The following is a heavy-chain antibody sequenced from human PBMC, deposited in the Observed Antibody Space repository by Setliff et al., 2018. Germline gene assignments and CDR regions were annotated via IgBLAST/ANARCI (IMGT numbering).Heavy chain of an antibody. D-gene: IGHD1-26*01. CDR1: GASISSGGYY. V-gene: IGHV4-61*09. J-gene: IGHJ4*02. Sequence: SETLSLTCTVSGASISSGGYYWTWIRQPAGKALEWIGYISPSGSTTYNPSLKSRVTISPDTSKNHFSLKVNSVTAADTALYYCARSPSSGAYWNPRPFYSDYWGQGTQVTVSS. CDR3: ARSPSSGAYWNPRPFYSDY. CDR2: ISPSGST.